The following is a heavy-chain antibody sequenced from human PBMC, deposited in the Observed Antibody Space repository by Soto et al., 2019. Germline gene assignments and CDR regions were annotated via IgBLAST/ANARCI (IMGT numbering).Heavy chain of an antibody. CDR1: GYTFTSYG. CDR2: ISAYNGNT. Sequence: WASVKVSCKASGYTFTSYGISWVRQAPGQGLEWMGWISAYNGNTNYAQKLQGRVTMTTDTSTSTAYMELRSLRSDDTAVYYCARDPALNTYYYDSSGYHGLYYYGMDVWGQGTTVTVSS. CDR3: ARDPALNTYYYDSSGYHGLYYYGMDV. D-gene: IGHD3-22*01. V-gene: IGHV1-18*01. J-gene: IGHJ6*02.